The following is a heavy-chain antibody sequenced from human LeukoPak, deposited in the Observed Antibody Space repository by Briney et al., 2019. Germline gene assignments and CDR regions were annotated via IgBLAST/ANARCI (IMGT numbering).Heavy chain of an antibody. J-gene: IGHJ4*02. CDR1: GFTVSTNY. D-gene: IGHD5-18*01. V-gene: IGHV3-66*01. CDR2: IYNVGST. Sequence: GGSLRLSCAASGFTVSTNYMSWVRQAPGKGLEWVSVIYNVGSTYYADSVKGRFTISRDNSKNTLYLQINSLRAEDTAVYYCATGASYSYGWYFDYWGQGTLVTVSS. CDR3: ATGASYSYGWYFDY.